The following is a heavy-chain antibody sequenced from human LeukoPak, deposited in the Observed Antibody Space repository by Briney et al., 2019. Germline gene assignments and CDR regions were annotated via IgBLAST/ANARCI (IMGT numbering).Heavy chain of an antibody. CDR3: ARDTGDGSPDY. CDR1: GYSISSGYY. D-gene: IGHD2-15*01. Sequence: SETLSLTCTVSGYSISSGYYWGWIRQPPGKGLEWIGSIYHSGSTYYNPSLKSRVTISVDTSKNQFSLKLSSVTAADTAVYYCARDTGDGSPDYWGQGTLVTVSS. V-gene: IGHV4-38-2*02. CDR2: IYHSGST. J-gene: IGHJ4*02.